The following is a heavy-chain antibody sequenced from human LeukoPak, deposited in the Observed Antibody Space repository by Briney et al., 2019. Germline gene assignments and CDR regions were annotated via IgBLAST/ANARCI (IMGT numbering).Heavy chain of an antibody. J-gene: IGHJ4*02. CDR1: GFTFSIYA. Sequence: PGGSLRLSCAASGFTFSIYAMSWVRQAPGKGLEWVSAISGSGGTAYYADSVKGRFTISRDNSKNTLYLQMNSLRAEDTAAYYCAKDDGDYDFWSALDYWGQGTLVTVSS. CDR2: ISGSGGTA. D-gene: IGHD3-3*01. V-gene: IGHV3-23*01. CDR3: AKDDGDYDFWSALDY.